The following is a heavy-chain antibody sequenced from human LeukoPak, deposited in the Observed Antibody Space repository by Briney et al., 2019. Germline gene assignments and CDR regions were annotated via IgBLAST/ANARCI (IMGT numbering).Heavy chain of an antibody. D-gene: IGHD4-17*01. J-gene: IGHJ5*02. V-gene: IGHV1-8*01. CDR3: ARGRYGDFDHNWFDP. Sequence: ASVKVSCKASGYTFTSYDINWVRQATGQGLEWMGWMNPNSGNTGYAQKFQGRVTMTRNTSISTAYMELSSLRSEDTAVYYCARGRYGDFDHNWFDPWGQGTLVTVSS. CDR2: MNPNSGNT. CDR1: GYTFTSYD.